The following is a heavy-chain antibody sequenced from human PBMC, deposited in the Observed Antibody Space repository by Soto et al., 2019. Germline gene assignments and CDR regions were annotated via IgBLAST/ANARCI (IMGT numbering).Heavy chain of an antibody. Sequence: GSLRLSCAASGFTFSSYGMHWARQAPGKGLEWVAVISYDGSNKYYADSVKGRFTISRDNSKNTLYLQMNSLRAEDTAVYYCGKLLGGGGATFAYYSGRDVGGKGPRVTVPS. J-gene: IGHJ6*04. CDR1: GFTFSSYG. CDR3: GKLLGGGGATFAYYSGRDV. V-gene: IGHV3-30*18. D-gene: IGHD1-26*01. CDR2: ISYDGSNK.